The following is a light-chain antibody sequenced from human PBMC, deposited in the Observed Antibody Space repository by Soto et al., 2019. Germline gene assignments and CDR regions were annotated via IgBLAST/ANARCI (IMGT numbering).Light chain of an antibody. CDR2: DVS. V-gene: IGLV2-11*01. Sequence: QSALTQPASVSGSPGQSITIACTGTSSDIGTYKYVPWYQQHPGKALKLMIYDVSKRPSGVPDRFSGSKSGNTASLTISGLQAEDEADYYCCSYAGSYTPWVFGTGTKVTVL. J-gene: IGLJ1*01. CDR1: SSDIGTYKY. CDR3: CSYAGSYTPWV.